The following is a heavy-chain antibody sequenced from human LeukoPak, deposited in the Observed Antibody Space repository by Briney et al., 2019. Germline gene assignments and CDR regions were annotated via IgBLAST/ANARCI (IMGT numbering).Heavy chain of an antibody. Sequence: PGGSPRLSCAASGFTFSSYSMNWVRQAPGKGLEWVLSISSSSSYIYYADSVKGRFTISRDNAKNSLYLQMNSLRAEDTAVYYCAREAAGTYYYYGMDVWGQGTTVTVSS. D-gene: IGHD6-19*01. J-gene: IGHJ6*02. CDR3: AREAAGTYYYYGMDV. V-gene: IGHV3-21*01. CDR2: ISSSSSYI. CDR1: GFTFSSYS.